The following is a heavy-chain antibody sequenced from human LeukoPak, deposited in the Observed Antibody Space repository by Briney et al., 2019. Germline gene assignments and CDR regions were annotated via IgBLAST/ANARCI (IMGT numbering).Heavy chain of an antibody. Sequence: PGRSLRLSCAASGFTFSDYYMTWIRQAPGKGLEWVSYISSSGTYTNYADSVKGRFTISRDNAKKSLYLQMNSLSAEDTAVYYCAKIAGTYSPDYWGQGTLVTVSS. J-gene: IGHJ4*02. D-gene: IGHD1-26*01. CDR1: GFTFSDYY. V-gene: IGHV3-11*06. CDR3: AKIAGTYSPDY. CDR2: ISSSGTYT.